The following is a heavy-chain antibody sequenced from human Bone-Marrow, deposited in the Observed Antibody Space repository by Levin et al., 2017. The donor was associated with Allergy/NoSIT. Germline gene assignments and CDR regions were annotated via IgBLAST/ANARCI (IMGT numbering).Heavy chain of an antibody. Sequence: SLKISCAASGFTFDDYAMHWVRQAPGKGLEWVSGISWNSGSIGYADSVKGRFTISRDNAKNSLYLQMNSLRAEDTALYYCAKDKKWELLHPSDWGQGTLVTVSS. D-gene: IGHD1-26*01. J-gene: IGHJ4*02. CDR3: AKDKKWELLHPSD. CDR1: GFTFDDYA. CDR2: ISWNSGSI. V-gene: IGHV3-9*01.